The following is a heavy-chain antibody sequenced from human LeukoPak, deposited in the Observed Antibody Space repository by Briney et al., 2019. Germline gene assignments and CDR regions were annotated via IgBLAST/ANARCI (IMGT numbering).Heavy chain of an antibody. J-gene: IGHJ6*03. V-gene: IGHV1-69*05. Sequence: SVKVSCKASGGTFSSYAISWVRQAPGQGLEWMGGIIPIFGTANYAQKFQGRVTITTDESTSTAYMELSSLRSEDTAVYYCARDSFGATGTLDYYYYMDVWGKGTTVTVSS. CDR3: ARDSFGATGTLDYYYYMDV. CDR1: GGTFSSYA. CDR2: IIPIFGTA. D-gene: IGHD1-1*01.